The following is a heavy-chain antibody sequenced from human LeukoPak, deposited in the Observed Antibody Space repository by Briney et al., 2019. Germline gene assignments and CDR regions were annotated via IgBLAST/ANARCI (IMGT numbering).Heavy chain of an antibody. Sequence: PSETLSLTCTVSGYSISSGYYWGWIRQPPGKGLEWIGSIYHSGSTYYNPSLKSRVAISVDTSKNQFSLKLSSVTAADTAVYYCASGAWEMATINYWGQGTLVTVSS. CDR3: ASGAWEMATINY. V-gene: IGHV4-38-2*02. CDR1: GYSISSGYY. CDR2: IYHSGST. J-gene: IGHJ4*02. D-gene: IGHD5-24*01.